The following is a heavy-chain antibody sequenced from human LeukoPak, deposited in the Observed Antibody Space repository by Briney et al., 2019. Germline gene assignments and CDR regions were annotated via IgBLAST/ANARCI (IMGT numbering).Heavy chain of an antibody. D-gene: IGHD2-15*01. Sequence: SETLSLTCAVSGYSISSGYYWGWIRQPPGKGLEWIGSIYHSGSTYYNPSLKSRVTISVDTSKNQFSLKLSSVTAADTAVYYCARAGYCSGGSCYSWFDPLGQGTLVTVSS. CDR2: IYHSGST. V-gene: IGHV4-38-2*01. CDR3: ARAGYCSGGSCYSWFDP. CDR1: GYSISSGYY. J-gene: IGHJ5*02.